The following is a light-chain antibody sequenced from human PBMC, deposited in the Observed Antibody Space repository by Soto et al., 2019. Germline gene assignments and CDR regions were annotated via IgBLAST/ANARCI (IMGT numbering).Light chain of an antibody. J-gene: IGKJ2*01. V-gene: IGKV3-15*01. CDR1: QSVSSN. CDR3: QQYNSWPPVYT. Sequence: EIVMTQSPATLSVSPGERATLSCRASQSVSSNYLAWYQQKPGQAPRLLIYGASTRATGVPARFSGSGSETEFTLTITSLQSEDFAVYYCQQYNSWPPVYTFGQGTKLEI. CDR2: GAS.